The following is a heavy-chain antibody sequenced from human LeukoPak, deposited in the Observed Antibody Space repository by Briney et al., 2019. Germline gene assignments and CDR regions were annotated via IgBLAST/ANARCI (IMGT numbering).Heavy chain of an antibody. Sequence: SGRSLRLSCAASGFTFSAYEMNWVRQAPGKGLEWVSYISSSGRTIYYADSVKGRFTISRDNAKNSLFLQMNSLRAEDTAVYYCARDRGCSSTSCFQNYFDYWGQGTLVTVSS. V-gene: IGHV3-48*03. CDR1: GFTFSAYE. D-gene: IGHD2-2*01. J-gene: IGHJ4*02. CDR3: ARDRGCSSTSCFQNYFDY. CDR2: ISSSGRTI.